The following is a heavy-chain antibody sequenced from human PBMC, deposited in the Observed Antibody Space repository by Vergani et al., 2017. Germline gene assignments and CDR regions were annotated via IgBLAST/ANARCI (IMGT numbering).Heavy chain of an antibody. J-gene: IGHJ4*02. Sequence: VQLVESGGGFVQPGGSLRLSCEVSGFKFDDYGVSWVRQAPGKGLEWVSAINANGAATGYADSVKGRFTISRDNAVNSLYLQMNSLRVEDTAFYYCTRSLLYXISAGCFPLQFDSWGQGALVTVSS. V-gene: IGHV3-20*04. CDR1: GFKFDDYG. D-gene: IGHD2-2*01. CDR3: TRSLLYXISAGCFPLQFDS. CDR2: INANGAAT.